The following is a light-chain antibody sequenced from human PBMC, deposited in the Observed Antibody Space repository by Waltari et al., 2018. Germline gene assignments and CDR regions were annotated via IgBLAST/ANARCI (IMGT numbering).Light chain of an antibody. J-gene: IGKJ4*01. V-gene: IGKV1-39*01. CDR2: GAS. Sequence: DIQMTQSPSSLSASVGDRVTITCRASQSISTYLHWYQQKPGKAPKVLNSGASNLQSGVPSRFSGSGSGTEFTLTISSLQPEDFATYYCQQSYSSPLLTFGGGSKVEIK. CDR3: QQSYSSPLLT. CDR1: QSISTY.